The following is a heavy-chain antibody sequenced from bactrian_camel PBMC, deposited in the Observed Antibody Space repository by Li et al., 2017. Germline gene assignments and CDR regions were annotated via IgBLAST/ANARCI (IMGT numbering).Heavy chain of an antibody. CDR1: GFTFSNYA. V-gene: IGHV3S40*01. Sequence: VQLVESGGGLVQPGGSLRVSCAASGFTFSNYAMSWVRQAPGKGLEWVSAINAGLSAYYADSVKGRFTISRDNAKNTVYLQLNSLKTEDTAMYYCAKDLSPSVGGWNLHYWGQGTQVTVS. D-gene: IGHD5*01. CDR2: INAGLSA. CDR3: AKDLSPSVGGWNLHY. J-gene: IGHJ4*01.